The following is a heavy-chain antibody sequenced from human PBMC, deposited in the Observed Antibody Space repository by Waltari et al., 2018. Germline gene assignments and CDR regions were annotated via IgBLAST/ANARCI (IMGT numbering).Heavy chain of an antibody. D-gene: IGHD3-10*01. V-gene: IGHV2-70*15. Sequence: QVTLRESGPALVKPTQTLTLTCTFSGFSLSTSGMCVSWIRQPPGKALEWLARIDWDDDKYYSTSLKTRLTISKDTSKNQVVLTMTNMDPVDTATYYSARITMVQGSGMYYYYGMDVWGQGTTVTVSS. J-gene: IGHJ6*02. CDR2: IDWDDDK. CDR3: ARITMVQGSGMYYYYGMDV. CDR1: GFSLSTSGMC.